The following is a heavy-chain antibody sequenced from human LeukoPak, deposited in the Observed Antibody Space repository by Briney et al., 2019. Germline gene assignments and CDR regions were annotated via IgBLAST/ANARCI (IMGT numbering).Heavy chain of an antibody. CDR2: IYYCGCT. D-gene: IGHD6-6*01. J-gene: IGHJ6*03. V-gene: IGHV4-59*01. CDR3: ARDWGVSARPGYMDV. Sequence: SYTLSLTYTVSVGSISQYYWIGLGQPPGKGLEWIGYIYYCGCTKYIPSLKRQFTISVDTSNNQFSLRLSSVTAADTGVYYCARDWGVSARPGYMDVWGKGTTVTVSS. CDR1: VGSISQYY.